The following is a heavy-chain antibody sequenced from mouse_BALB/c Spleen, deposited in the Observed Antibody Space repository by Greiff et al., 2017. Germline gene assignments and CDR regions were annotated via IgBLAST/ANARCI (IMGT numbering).Heavy chain of an antibody. D-gene: IGHD2-14*01. CDR3: TIYYRYDEGGLDY. CDR1: GFTFSNYW. CDR2: IRLKSNNYAT. V-gene: IGHV6-6*02. J-gene: IGHJ2*01. Sequence: EVKLMESGGGLVQPGGSMKLSCVASGFTFSNYWMNWVRQSPEKGLEWVAEIRLKSNNYATHYAESVKGRFTISRDDSKSSVYLQMNNLRAEDTGIYYCTIYYRYDEGGLDYWGQGTTLTVSS.